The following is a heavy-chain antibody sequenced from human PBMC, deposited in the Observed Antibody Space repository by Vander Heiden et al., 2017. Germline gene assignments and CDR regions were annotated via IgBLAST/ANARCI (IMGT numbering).Heavy chain of an antibody. D-gene: IGHD6-13*01. Sequence: QVQLVESGGGVVQPGRSLRLSCAASGFTFSSYAMHWVRQAPGKGLEWVAVISYDGSNKYYADSVKGRFTISRDNSKNTLYLQMNSLRAEDTAVYYCASVSSYSSSWYGGFFDYWGQGTLVTVSS. J-gene: IGHJ4*02. V-gene: IGHV3-30*01. CDR1: GFTFSSYA. CDR3: ASVSSYSSSWYGGFFDY. CDR2: ISYDGSNK.